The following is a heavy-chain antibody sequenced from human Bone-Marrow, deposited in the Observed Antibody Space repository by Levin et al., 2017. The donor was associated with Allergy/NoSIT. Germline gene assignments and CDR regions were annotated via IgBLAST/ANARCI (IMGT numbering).Heavy chain of an antibody. CDR3: ARMNGDYPYWYFDL. D-gene: IGHD4-17*01. CDR2: IYYSGST. V-gene: IGHV4-59*01. Sequence: PSETLSLTCTVSGGSISSYYWSWIRQPPGKGLEWIGYIYYSGSTNYNPSLKSRVTISVDTSKNQFSLKLSSVTAADTAVYYCARMNGDYPYWYFDLWGRGTLVTVSS. J-gene: IGHJ2*01. CDR1: GGSISSYY.